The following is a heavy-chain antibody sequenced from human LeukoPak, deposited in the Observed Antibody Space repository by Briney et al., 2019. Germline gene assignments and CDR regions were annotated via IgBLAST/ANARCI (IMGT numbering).Heavy chain of an antibody. CDR2: IRQDGSEK. CDR1: GFTLTTYW. Sequence: GGSLSLSFAASGFTLTTYWMTWVRQAPGKGLEWVANIRQDGSEKSYVDSVKGRFIISRDTAKNSLYLQMKSLRAEDTAVYYCARGMGAPDYWGQGTLVTVSS. J-gene: IGHJ4*02. D-gene: IGHD1-26*01. V-gene: IGHV3-7*04. CDR3: ARGMGAPDY.